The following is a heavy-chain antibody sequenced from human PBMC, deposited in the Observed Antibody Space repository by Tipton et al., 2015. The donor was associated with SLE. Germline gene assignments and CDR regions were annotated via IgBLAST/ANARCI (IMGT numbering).Heavy chain of an antibody. Sequence: SLRLSCAASGFTFSSYWMHWVRQAPGKGLVWVSRINSDGSSTSYADSVKGRFTISRDNAKNTLYLQMNSLRAEDTAVYYCARVSGEYSSGQEPYFDYWGQGTLATVSS. J-gene: IGHJ4*02. V-gene: IGHV3-74*01. CDR3: ARVSGEYSSGQEPYFDY. CDR2: INSDGSST. D-gene: IGHD6-19*01. CDR1: GFTFSSYW.